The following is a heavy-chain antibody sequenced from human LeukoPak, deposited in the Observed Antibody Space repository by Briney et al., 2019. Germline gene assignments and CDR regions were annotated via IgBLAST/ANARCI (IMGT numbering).Heavy chain of an antibody. CDR1: GFTFSSYE. J-gene: IGHJ2*01. V-gene: IGHV3-13*01. CDR2: IGTAGDT. Sequence: PGGSLRLSCAASGFTFSSYEMHWVRQATGKGLEWVSAIGTAGDTYYPGSVKGRFTISRENAKNSLYLQMNSLRAGDTAVYYCARSPPNKGIAVAGLNWYFDLWGRGTLVTVSS. D-gene: IGHD6-19*01. CDR3: ARSPPNKGIAVAGLNWYFDL.